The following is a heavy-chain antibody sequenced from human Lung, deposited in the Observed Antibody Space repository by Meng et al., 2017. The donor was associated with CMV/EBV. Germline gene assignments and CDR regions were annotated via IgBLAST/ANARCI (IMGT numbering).Heavy chain of an antibody. V-gene: IGHV1-18*04. CDR3: ARNSMIRGIIITGWFDP. J-gene: IGHJ5*02. CDR2: VNSYTGDT. D-gene: IGHD3-10*01. CDR1: GYSFNSYI. Sequence: ASXXVSXKAYGYSFNSYIISWVGQAAGQGLEWMGWVNSYTGDTEYAQQFQERITTTTDKTTSNVYMELMSLRTDETTAYYCARNSMIRGIIITGWFDPWGQGXLVTVSS.